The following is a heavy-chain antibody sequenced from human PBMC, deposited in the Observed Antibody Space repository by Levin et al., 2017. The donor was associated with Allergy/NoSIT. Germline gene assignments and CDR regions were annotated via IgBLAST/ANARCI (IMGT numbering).Heavy chain of an antibody. Sequence: ASVKVSCKASGGTFSSYAISWVRQAPGQGLEWMGGIIPIFGTANYAQKFQGRVTITADESTSTAYMELSSLRSEDTAVYYCARVGMRQYQLLGAFDYWGQGTLVTVSS. CDR3: ARVGMRQYQLLGAFDY. CDR2: IIPIFGTA. J-gene: IGHJ4*02. CDR1: GGTFSSYA. V-gene: IGHV1-69*13. D-gene: IGHD2-2*01.